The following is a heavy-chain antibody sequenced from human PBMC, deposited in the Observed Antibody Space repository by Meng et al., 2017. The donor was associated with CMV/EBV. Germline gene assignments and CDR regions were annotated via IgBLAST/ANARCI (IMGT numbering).Heavy chain of an antibody. V-gene: IGHV4-59*01. CDR1: GCSISSYY. CDR3: ARGPPYSTYYYYYGMDV. D-gene: IGHD2-21*01. CDR2: IYYSGST. Sequence: LRPSCTVPGCSISSYYWSWIRQPPGKGLEWIGYIYYSGSTNYNPSLKSRVTISVDTSKNQFSLKLSSVTAADTAVYYCARGPPYSTYYYYYGMDVWGQGTTVTVSS. J-gene: IGHJ6*02.